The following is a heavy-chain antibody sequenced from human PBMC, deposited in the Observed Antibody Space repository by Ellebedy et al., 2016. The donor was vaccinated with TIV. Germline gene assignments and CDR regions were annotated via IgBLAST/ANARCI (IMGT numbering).Heavy chain of an antibody. CDR3: AKLIQQTDKDAVDI. CDR2: IQYDGSDK. Sequence: GESLKISCAASGFTFRSYGMYWVRQAPGKRLEWAAFIQYDGSDKHYADSVKGRFTISRDNSKNTLYLQMNSLRAEDTDVYYCAKLIQQTDKDAVDIWGRGTMVTVSS. D-gene: IGHD6-13*01. CDR1: GFTFRSYG. V-gene: IGHV3-30*02. J-gene: IGHJ3*02.